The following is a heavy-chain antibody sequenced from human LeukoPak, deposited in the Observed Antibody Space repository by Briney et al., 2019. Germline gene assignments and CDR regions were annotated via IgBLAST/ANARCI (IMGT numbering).Heavy chain of an antibody. J-gene: IGHJ4*02. D-gene: IGHD6-13*01. V-gene: IGHV5-51*01. CDR2: IYPGDSDT. Sequence: GESLKISCKGSGHSFTSYWIGWVRQMPGKGLEWMGIIYPGDSDTRYSPSFQGQVTISADKSISTAYLQWSSLKASDTAMYYCASGRRSSSPDFDYWGQGTLVTVSS. CDR1: GHSFTSYW. CDR3: ASGRRSSSPDFDY.